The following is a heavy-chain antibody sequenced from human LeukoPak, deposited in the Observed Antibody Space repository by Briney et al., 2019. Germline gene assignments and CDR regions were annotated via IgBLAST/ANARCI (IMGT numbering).Heavy chain of an antibody. CDR2: SRQDGKLK. V-gene: IGHV3-30*02. CDR3: SRERGEREFDY. CDR1: VLSISNYY. Sequence: GGPLRFSCVASVLSISNYYIHWVRQAPGKGLEWAAFSRQDGKLKFYADSVKARFTISRDNSKNTLFLQMDSLRAEDTAQYYCSRERGEREFDYWGQGTLVTVSS. D-gene: IGHD1-1*01. J-gene: IGHJ4*02.